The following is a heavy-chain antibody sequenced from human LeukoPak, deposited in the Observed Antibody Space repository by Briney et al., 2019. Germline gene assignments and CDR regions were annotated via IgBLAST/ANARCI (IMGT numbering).Heavy chain of an antibody. D-gene: IGHD1-26*01. V-gene: IGHV4-34*01. J-gene: IGHJ4*02. CDR3: ASGYSLDY. CDR2: INHSGST. Sequence: SGTLSLTCAVYGGSFSGYYWSWIRQPPGKGLEWIGEINHSGSTNYNPSLKSRVTISVDTSKNQFSLKLSSVTAADTAVYYCASGYSLDYWGQGTLVTVSS. CDR1: GGSFSGYY.